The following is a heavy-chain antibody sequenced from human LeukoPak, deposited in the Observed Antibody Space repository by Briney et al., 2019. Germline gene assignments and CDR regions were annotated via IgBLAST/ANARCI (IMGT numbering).Heavy chain of an antibody. CDR3: AKTLVWPGVDS. D-gene: IGHD5/OR15-5a*01. CDR1: GYTFSSNS. J-gene: IGHJ4*02. Sequence: ASVRVSCKASGYTFSSNSIHWVRQAPGHGLEWMGVINPTGTNTNYAQAFRARVTMTTDTSTSTAYMELSSLRSEDTAIYYCAKTLVWPGVDSWGQGTLVVVSS. CDR2: INPTGTNT. V-gene: IGHV1-46*01.